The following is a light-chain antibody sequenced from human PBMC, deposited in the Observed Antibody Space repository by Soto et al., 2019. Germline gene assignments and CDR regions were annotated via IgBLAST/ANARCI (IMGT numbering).Light chain of an antibody. CDR3: LQFNSFPRT. V-gene: IGKV1-17*01. J-gene: IGKJ1*01. CDR1: QSISNH. CDR2: GAS. Sequence: DIQMTQSPSSLSASVEDRVIITCRASQSISNHLNWYQQKPGKAPKRLIHGASSLQSGVPSRFSASGSGTNFTLTISSLQPEDFATYYCLQFNSFPRTFGQGTKVEVK.